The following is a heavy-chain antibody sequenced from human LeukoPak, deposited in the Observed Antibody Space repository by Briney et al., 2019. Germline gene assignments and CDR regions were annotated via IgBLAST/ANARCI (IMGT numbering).Heavy chain of an antibody. D-gene: IGHD2-2*01. CDR1: GGSISSTNYY. CDR2: IYYSGST. J-gene: IGHJ4*02. V-gene: IGHV4-39*07. Sequence: SETLSLTCSISGGSISSTNYYWGWIRQPPGKGLEWIGSIYYSGSTYYNPSLESRVTISVDTSKIQFSLNLSSVTAADTAVYYCARDSCSSTSCRKKFDDWGQGTLVTVSS. CDR3: ARDSCSSTSCRKKFDD.